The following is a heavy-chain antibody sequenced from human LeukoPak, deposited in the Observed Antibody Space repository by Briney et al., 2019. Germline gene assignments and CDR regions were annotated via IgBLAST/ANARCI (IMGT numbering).Heavy chain of an antibody. Sequence: GRSLRLSCEASGFTFSGFSMHWVRQAPGKGLEWVAFISYDGSDEYYTESVKGRFTISRDNSKNTVYLQMNSLRTEDTAVYYCAKDLSIHYDTRGLDPWGQGTLVTVSS. CDR1: GFTFSGFS. V-gene: IGHV3-30*18. CDR2: ISYDGSDE. CDR3: AKDLSIHYDTRGLDP. D-gene: IGHD3-22*01. J-gene: IGHJ5*02.